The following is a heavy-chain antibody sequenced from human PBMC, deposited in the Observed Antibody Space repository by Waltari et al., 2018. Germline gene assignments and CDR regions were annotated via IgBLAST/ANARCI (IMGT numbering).Heavy chain of an antibody. V-gene: IGHV1-2*02. CDR3: ARGVPYYYGSGCYYDY. D-gene: IGHD3-10*01. CDR1: GYTFTGYY. CDR2: INPNSGGT. Sequence: QVQLVQSGAEVKKPGASVKVSCKASGYTFTGYYMHWVRQAPGQGLEWMGWINPNSGGTNYAQKFQGRVTMTRDTSISTAYMELSRLRSDDTAVYYCARGVPYYYGSGCYYDYWGQGTLVTVSS. J-gene: IGHJ4*02.